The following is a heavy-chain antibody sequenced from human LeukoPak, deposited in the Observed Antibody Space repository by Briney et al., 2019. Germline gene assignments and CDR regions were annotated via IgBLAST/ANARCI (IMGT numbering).Heavy chain of an antibody. V-gene: IGHV4-59*12. CDR3: ARGALMGARKFDY. D-gene: IGHD3-16*01. CDR1: GGSISSYY. J-gene: IGHJ4*02. CDR2: VYYTGST. Sequence: SETLSLTCTVSGGSISSYYWSWVRQPPGKGLEWIGFVYYTGSTNYSPSLKSRVTISVDTSKNQFPLKLSSVTAADTAVYYCARGALMGARKFDYWGQGTLVTVSS.